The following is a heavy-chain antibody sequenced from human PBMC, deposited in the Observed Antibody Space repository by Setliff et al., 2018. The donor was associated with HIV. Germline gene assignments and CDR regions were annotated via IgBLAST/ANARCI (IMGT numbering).Heavy chain of an antibody. Sequence: GGSLRLSCAASGFTFSSYAMSWVRQAPGNGLEWVSAISGSGGSTYYADSVKGRFTISRDNSKNTLYLQMNSLRAEDTAVYFCARDQDYSHGSDSYYDAFDMWGQGTMVTVS. J-gene: IGHJ3*02. CDR3: ARDQDYSHGSDSYYDAFDM. CDR2: ISGSGGST. D-gene: IGHD3-22*01. V-gene: IGHV3-23*01. CDR1: GFTFSSYA.